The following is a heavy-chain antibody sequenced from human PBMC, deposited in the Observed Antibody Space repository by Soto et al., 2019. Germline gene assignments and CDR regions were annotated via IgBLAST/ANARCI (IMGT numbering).Heavy chain of an antibody. V-gene: IGHV1-18*04. J-gene: IGHJ6*02. CDR3: ARTWVTGKGGMAA. D-gene: IGHD3-10*01. CDR1: GYTFTSYG. CDR2: INAYTGNT. Sequence: QVQLVQSGAEVKRPGASVKVSCKASGYTFTSYGFSWVRQAPGHGIEWMGWINAYTGNTNYVPKFQGRVTMTTDTSTTTPHMELWSRISDATAVVYCARTWVTGKGGMAAWGQGPTVTVSS.